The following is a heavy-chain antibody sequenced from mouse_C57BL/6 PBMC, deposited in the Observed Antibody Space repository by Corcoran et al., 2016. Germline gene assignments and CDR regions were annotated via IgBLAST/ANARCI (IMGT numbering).Heavy chain of an antibody. V-gene: IGHV8-12*01. D-gene: IGHD1-1*01. J-gene: IGHJ1*03. CDR1: GFSLSTSGMG. CDR3: ARSPIITTVGYFDV. CDR2: IYWDDDK. Sequence: QVTLKESGPGILQSSQTLSLTCSFSGFSLSTSGMGVSWIRQPSGKGLEWLANIYWDDDKRYNPSLKSRLTISKDTSRNQVFLKITSVDTADTATYYCARSPIITTVGYFDVWGTGTTVTVSS.